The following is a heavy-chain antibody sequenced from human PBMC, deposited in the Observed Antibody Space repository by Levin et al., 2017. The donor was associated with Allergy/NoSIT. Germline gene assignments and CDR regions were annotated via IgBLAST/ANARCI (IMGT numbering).Heavy chain of an antibody. Sequence: AGGSLRLSCGASGFIFTNAWMSWVRWAPGKGLEWIGRIKGKTDGGTTDYAAPLKGRFTISRDDSKNTLYLQMKSLKTEDTAVYYCSTELRISAPDYWGQGTLVTVSS. CDR2: IKGKTDGGTT. D-gene: IGHD6-13*01. CDR1: GFIFTNAW. J-gene: IGHJ4*02. V-gene: IGHV3-15*01. CDR3: STELRISAPDY.